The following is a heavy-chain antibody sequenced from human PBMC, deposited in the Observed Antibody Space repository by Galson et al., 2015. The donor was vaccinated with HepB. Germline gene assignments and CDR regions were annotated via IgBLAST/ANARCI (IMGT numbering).Heavy chain of an antibody. J-gene: IGHJ4*02. V-gene: IGHV3-23*01. Sequence: SLRLSCAASGFTFSSYAMSWVRQAPGKGLEWVSAISSSSGSTLYADSVKGRFTISRDNSKNTLYLQMNSLRAEDTAVYYCAKRPTASGYFDYWGQGTLVTVSS. CDR3: AKRPTASGYFDY. D-gene: IGHD6-19*01. CDR1: GFTFSSYA. CDR2: ISSSSGST.